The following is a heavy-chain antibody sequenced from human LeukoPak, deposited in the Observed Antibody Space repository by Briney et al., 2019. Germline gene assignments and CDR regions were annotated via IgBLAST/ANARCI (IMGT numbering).Heavy chain of an antibody. Sequence: GESLKISCKGSGYSFTSYWIGWVRQMPGKGLEWMGIIYPGDSDTRYSPSFQGQVTISADKSISTAYLQWSSLKASDTAMYYCARRARTMVRGAPERAPAYYYYYMDVWGKGTTVTVSS. CDR1: GYSFTSYW. CDR3: ARRARTMVRGAPERAPAYYYYYMDV. J-gene: IGHJ6*03. V-gene: IGHV5-51*01. CDR2: IYPGDSDT. D-gene: IGHD3-10*01.